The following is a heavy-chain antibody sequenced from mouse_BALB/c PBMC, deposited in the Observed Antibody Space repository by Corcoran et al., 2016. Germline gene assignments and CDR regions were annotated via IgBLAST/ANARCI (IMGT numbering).Heavy chain of an antibody. CDR3: AREGIMTSAWFAY. J-gene: IGHJ3*01. CDR2: INTYTGEP. D-gene: IGHD2-3*01. Sequence: QIPFVQSGPELKKPGETVKISCKASGYTFTNYGMNWVKQAPGKGLKWMGWINTYTGEPTYADDFKGRFAFSLETSASTAYLQINNLKNEDTATYFCAREGIMTSAWFAYWGQGTLVTVSA. V-gene: IGHV9-3-1*01. CDR1: GYTFTNYG.